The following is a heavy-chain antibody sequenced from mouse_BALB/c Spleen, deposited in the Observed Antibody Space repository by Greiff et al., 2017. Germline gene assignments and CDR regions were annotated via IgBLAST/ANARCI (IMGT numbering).Heavy chain of an antibody. CDR2: IDPANGNT. CDR1: GFNIKDTY. D-gene: IGHD1-1*01. J-gene: IGHJ4*01. Sequence: EVKLMESGAELVKPGASVKLSCTASGFNIKDTYMHWVKQRPEQGLEWIGRIDPANGNTKYDPKFQGKATITADTSSNTAYLQLSSLTSEDTAVYYCARDYGSSPDAMDYWGQGTSVTVSS. V-gene: IGHV14-3*02. CDR3: ARDYGSSPDAMDY.